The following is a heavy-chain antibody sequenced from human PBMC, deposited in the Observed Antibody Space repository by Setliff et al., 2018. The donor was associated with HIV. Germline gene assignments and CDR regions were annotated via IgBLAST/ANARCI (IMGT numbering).Heavy chain of an antibody. CDR3: ARGYTRGYFSHFDY. V-gene: IGHV4-31*03. Sequence: SETLSLTCTVSGGSISSAGYYWSWIRQHPGKGLEWIGYIYNTGSAYFNPSLKSRLTISVDTSRNQFSLKLSSVTAADTAVYYCARGYTRGYFSHFDYWGQGTLVTVPS. CDR1: GGSISSAGYY. D-gene: IGHD3-22*01. CDR2: IYNTGSA. J-gene: IGHJ4*02.